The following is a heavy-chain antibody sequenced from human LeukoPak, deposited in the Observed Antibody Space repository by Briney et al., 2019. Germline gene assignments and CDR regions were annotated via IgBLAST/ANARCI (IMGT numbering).Heavy chain of an antibody. CDR1: GFTFSNYW. Sequence: GGSLRLSCAASGFTFSNYWMSWVRQAPGKGLEGVADIKQDGSEIYYMDSVKGRFTISRDNAKSSLYLQMNSLRAEDTAVYYCTRDPTVADYWGQGTLVTVSS. V-gene: IGHV3-7*01. J-gene: IGHJ4*02. CDR3: TRDPTVADY. CDR2: IKQDGSEI. D-gene: IGHD2-15*01.